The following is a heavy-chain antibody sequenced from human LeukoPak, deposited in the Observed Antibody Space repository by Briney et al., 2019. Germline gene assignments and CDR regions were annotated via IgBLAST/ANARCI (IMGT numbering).Heavy chain of an antibody. CDR3: TKEIFIPYYYDSSAYVGY. CDR2: ISGSGGST. J-gene: IGHJ4*02. V-gene: IGHV3-23*01. CDR1: GFTFRSYV. Sequence: GGSLRLSCAASGFTFRSYVMSWVRQVPGKGLEWVSGISGSGGSTYYADSVKGRFTISRDNSKYTLYLQMNSLRAEDTAVYYCTKEIFIPYYYDSSAYVGYWGQGTLVTVSS. D-gene: IGHD3-22*01.